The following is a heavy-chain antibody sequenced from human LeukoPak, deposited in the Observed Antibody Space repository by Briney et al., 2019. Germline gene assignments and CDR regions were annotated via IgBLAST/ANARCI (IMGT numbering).Heavy chain of an antibody. CDR2: IYYSGST. CDR1: GGAISSYY. Sequence: SETLSLTCTVSGGAISSYYRSWIRQPPGKGLEWIGYIYYSGSTNYNPSLKSRVTISVDTSKNQFSLKVSSVTAADTDVYCCGRQARAGTTLVYWGQGTLVTVSA. D-gene: IGHD6-19*01. V-gene: IGHV4-59*01. J-gene: IGHJ4*02. CDR3: GRQARAGTTLVY.